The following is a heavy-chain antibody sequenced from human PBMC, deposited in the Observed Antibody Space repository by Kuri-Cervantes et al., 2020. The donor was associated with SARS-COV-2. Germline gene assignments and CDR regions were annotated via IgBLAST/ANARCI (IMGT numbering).Heavy chain of an antibody. D-gene: IGHD6-13*01. CDR1: GFTFSSYW. CDR3: ARGIGIAAAGH. V-gene: IGHV3-7*01. Sequence: GESLKISCAASGFTFSSYWMSWVRQAPGKGLEWVANIKQDGGEKYYVDSVKGRFTISRDNAKNSLYLQMNSLRAEDTAVYYCARGIGIAAAGHWGQGTLVTVSS. CDR2: IKQDGGEK. J-gene: IGHJ4*02.